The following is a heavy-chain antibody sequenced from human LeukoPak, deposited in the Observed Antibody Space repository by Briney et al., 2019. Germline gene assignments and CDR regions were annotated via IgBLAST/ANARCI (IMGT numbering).Heavy chain of an antibody. CDR2: IYTSGST. Sequence: PSQTLSLTCTVPGGSIRSGSYYWSWIRQPAGKGLEWIVRIYTSGSTNYNPSLKSRVTISVDTSKNQFSLKLSSVAAADPAVYYCAREPNYCSSTSCYLLNWFDPWGQGTLVTVSS. D-gene: IGHD2-2*01. CDR1: GGSIRSGSYY. CDR3: AREPNYCSSTSCYLLNWFDP. V-gene: IGHV4-61*02. J-gene: IGHJ5*02.